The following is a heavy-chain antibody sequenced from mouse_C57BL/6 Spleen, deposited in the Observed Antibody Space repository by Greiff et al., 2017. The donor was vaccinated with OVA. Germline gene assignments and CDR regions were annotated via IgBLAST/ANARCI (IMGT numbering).Heavy chain of an antibody. CDR2: ISRGSSTI. CDR1: GFTFSDYG. CDR3: ARPGYDYSYYYAMDY. D-gene: IGHD2-4*01. J-gene: IGHJ4*01. V-gene: IGHV5-17*01. Sequence: EVQGVESGGGLVKPGGSLKLSCAASGFTFSDYGMHWVRQAPEKGLEWVAYISRGSSTIYYADTVQGRFTISRDNAKNTLFLKMTRLRSEDTAMYYWARPGYDYSYYYAMDYWGQGTSVTVSS.